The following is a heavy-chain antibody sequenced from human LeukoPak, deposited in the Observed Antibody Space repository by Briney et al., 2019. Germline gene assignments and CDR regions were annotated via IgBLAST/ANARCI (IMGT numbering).Heavy chain of an antibody. V-gene: IGHV3-9*01. CDR1: GFTFEDYA. CDR2: ISWNSGTI. D-gene: IGHD1-1*01. J-gene: IGHJ3*02. CDR3: AKSDSAGSTYALDI. Sequence: GGSLRLSCAAFGFTFEDYAMYWVRQVPGEGLEWVSDISWNSGTIGYADSVKGRFTSSRDNAKKSLYLQMNSLRPEDTAMYYCAKSDSAGSTYALDIWGQGTLVTVSS.